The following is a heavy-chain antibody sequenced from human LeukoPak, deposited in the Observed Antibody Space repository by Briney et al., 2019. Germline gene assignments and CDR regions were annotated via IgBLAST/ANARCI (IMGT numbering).Heavy chain of an antibody. CDR1: GFTFEDYG. D-gene: IGHD3-10*01. Sequence: GGSLRLSCAASGFTFEDYGMSWVRQGPGKGLEWVSGINWNGGSTGYADSVKGRFTISRDNAKNSLYLQMNSLRAEDTAVYYCARHGSGSYYLDYWGQGTLVTVSS. V-gene: IGHV3-20*04. CDR3: ARHGSGSYYLDY. CDR2: INWNGGST. J-gene: IGHJ4*02.